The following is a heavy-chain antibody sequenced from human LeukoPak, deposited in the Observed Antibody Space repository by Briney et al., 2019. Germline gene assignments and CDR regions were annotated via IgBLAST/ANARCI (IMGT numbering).Heavy chain of an antibody. CDR2: INHGGRN. D-gene: IGHD3-10*01. Sequence: SETLSLTCAVYGGSFSGYYWSWLRQTPGKGLEWIGEINHGGRNNVNPSLASRVTISVDTSKHQFSLTLTSVVAADTGVYYCARRTRLVRGVNPYYYYYIDVWATGTTVTISS. V-gene: IGHV4-34*01. CDR3: ARRTRLVRGVNPYYYYYIDV. CDR1: GGSFSGYY. J-gene: IGHJ6*03.